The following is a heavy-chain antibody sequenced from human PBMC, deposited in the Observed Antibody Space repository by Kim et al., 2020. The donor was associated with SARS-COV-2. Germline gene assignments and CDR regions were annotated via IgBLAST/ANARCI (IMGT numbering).Heavy chain of an antibody. D-gene: IGHD6-13*01. V-gene: IGHV4-39*01. CDR3: ARHQSWRKMAAAGIKGDWFDP. Sequence: SETLSLTCTVSGGSISSSSYYWGWIRQPPGKGLEWIGSIYYSGSTYYNPSLKSRVTISVDTSKNQFSLKLSSVTAADTAVYYCARHQSWRKMAAAGIKGDWFDPWGQGTLVTVSS. CDR1: GGSISSSSYY. CDR2: IYYSGST. J-gene: IGHJ5*02.